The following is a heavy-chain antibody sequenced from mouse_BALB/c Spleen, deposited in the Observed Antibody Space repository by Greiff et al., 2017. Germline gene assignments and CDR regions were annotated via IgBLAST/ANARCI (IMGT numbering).Heavy chain of an antibody. V-gene: IGHV2-9*02. Sequence: QVHVKQSGPGLVAPSQSLSITCTVSGFSLTSYGVHWVRQPPGKGLEWLGVIWAGGSTNYNSALMSRLSISKDNSKSQVFLKMNSLQTDDTAMYYCARGGRGNYYFDYWGQGTTLTVSS. CDR1: GFSLTSYG. D-gene: IGHD2-1*01. CDR3: ARGGRGNYYFDY. J-gene: IGHJ2*01. CDR2: IWAGGST.